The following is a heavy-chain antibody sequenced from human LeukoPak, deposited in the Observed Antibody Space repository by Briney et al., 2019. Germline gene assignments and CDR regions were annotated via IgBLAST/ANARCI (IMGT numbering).Heavy chain of an antibody. D-gene: IGHD6-19*01. Sequence: PGGSLRLSCAASGFTFSSYAMSWVRQAPGKGLEWVSAISGSGGSTYYADSVKGRFTIPRDNSKNTLYLQMNSLRAEDTAVYYCAKDLLSSSVADSGYWGQGTLVTVSS. CDR2: ISGSGGST. CDR1: GFTFSSYA. V-gene: IGHV3-23*01. J-gene: IGHJ4*02. CDR3: AKDLLSSSVADSGY.